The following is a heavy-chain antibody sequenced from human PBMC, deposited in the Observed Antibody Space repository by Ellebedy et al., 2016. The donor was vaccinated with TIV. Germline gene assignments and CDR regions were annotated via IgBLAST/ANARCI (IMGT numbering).Heavy chain of an antibody. CDR2: INNLGSRK. CDR1: GFTFNSYA. CDR3: AKDQVAGDGRWVFDS. Sequence: PGGSLRLSCAASGFTFNSYAMSWVRQAPGKGLEWVSTINNLGSRKYYADSVEGRFIISRDNSKNILYLQMNSLRAEDTAIYYCAKDQVAGDGRWVFDSWGQGTVVTVSS. V-gene: IGHV3-23*01. J-gene: IGHJ3*01. D-gene: IGHD5-24*01.